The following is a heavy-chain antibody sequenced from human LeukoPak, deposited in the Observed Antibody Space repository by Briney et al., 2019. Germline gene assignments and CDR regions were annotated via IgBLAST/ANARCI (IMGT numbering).Heavy chain of an antibody. CDR1: GFTFSNYA. CDR2: ISGSGGST. J-gene: IGHJ4*02. Sequence: GGSLRLSCAASGFTFSNYAMSWVRQAPVKGLEWVSDISGSGGSTYYTDSVKGRFTISRDNSNNTLYLQMNSLGADDTAVYYCAKSRSSSISCYNYWGQGTLVTVSS. D-gene: IGHD2-2*02. CDR3: AKSRSSSISCYNY. V-gene: IGHV3-23*01.